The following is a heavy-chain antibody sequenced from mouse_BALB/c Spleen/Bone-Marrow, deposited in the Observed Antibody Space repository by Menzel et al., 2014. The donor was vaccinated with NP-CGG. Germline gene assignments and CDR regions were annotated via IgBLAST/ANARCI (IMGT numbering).Heavy chain of an antibody. J-gene: IGHJ2*01. CDR2: IYPGGGYT. D-gene: IGHD4-1*01. CDR1: GYTFTNYW. Sequence: VKLMESGAELVRPGTSVKISCKASGYTFTNYWLGWVKQRPGHGLEWIGDIYPGGGYTNYNEKFKGKATLTADTSSSTAYMQLSSLTSEDSAVYFCARRGTGVDYWGQGTTLTDSS. V-gene: IGHV1-63*02. CDR3: ARRGTGVDY.